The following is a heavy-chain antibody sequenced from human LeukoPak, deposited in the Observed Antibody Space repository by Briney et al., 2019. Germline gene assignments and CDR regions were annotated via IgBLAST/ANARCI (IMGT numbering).Heavy chain of an antibody. Sequence: SETLSLTCTVSGGSIRSYYWSWIRQPPGKGLEWIGYMYSSGITNYNPSLKSRITISVDTSKNQFSLKPSSVTAADTAVYYCARLDEGRDYGMDVWGQGTTVTVSS. CDR1: GGSIRSYY. V-gene: IGHV4-59*08. J-gene: IGHJ6*02. CDR2: MYSSGIT. CDR3: ARLDEGRDYGMDV.